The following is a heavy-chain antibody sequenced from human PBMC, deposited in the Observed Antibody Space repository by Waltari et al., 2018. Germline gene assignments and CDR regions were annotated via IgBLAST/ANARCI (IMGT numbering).Heavy chain of an antibody. CDR2: LGYDGSNK. D-gene: IGHD3-10*01. CDR3: AREAISYGSGSYYEHSGWVYYYGMDV. CDR1: GFTFSSYG. V-gene: IGHV3-33*01. Sequence: QVQLVESGGGVVQPGRSLRLSCAASGFTFSSYGLHWVRPAPGKGLAWAAGLGYDGSNKYDADSVKGRFTISRDNSKNTLYLQMNSLRAEDTAVYYCAREAISYGSGSYYEHSGWVYYYGMDVWGQGTTVTVSS. J-gene: IGHJ6*02.